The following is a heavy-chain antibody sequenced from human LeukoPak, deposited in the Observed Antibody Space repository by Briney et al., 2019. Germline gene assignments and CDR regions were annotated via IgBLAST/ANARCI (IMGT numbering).Heavy chain of an antibody. Sequence: GRSLRLSCAASGFTFTSYGMHWVRQAPGNGLEWVAVISYDGSNKYYADSVKGRFTISRDNSKNTLYLQMNSLRAEDTAVYYCAKDSHIVVVVAATVDYWGQGTLVSVSS. J-gene: IGHJ4*02. D-gene: IGHD2-15*01. V-gene: IGHV3-30*18. CDR2: ISYDGSNK. CDR3: AKDSHIVVVVAATVDY. CDR1: GFTFTSYG.